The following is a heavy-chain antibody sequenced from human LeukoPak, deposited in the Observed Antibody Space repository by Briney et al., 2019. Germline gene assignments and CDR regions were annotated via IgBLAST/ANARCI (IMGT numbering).Heavy chain of an antibody. CDR2: IKQGGREE. CDR3: ARDNGGGFDS. D-gene: IGHD3-10*01. J-gene: IGHJ5*01. CDR1: GFIFSDYW. Sequence: GGSLRLSCVASGFIFSDYWMSWVRQAPGKGLEWVANIKQGGREENYGGSVKGRFAISRDDAKSTLYLQMDSLRGEDTAVYYCARDNGGGFDSWGRGTLVTVSS. V-gene: IGHV3-7*03.